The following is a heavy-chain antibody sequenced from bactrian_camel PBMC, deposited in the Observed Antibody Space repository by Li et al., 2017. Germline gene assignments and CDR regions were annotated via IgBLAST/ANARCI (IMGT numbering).Heavy chain of an antibody. CDR3: CKGTPPDN. CDR2: INPGGDFT. J-gene: IGHJ4*01. Sequence: VQLVESGGGSVQDGGSLRLSCSVSGHDDGSGVMGWFRQAPGKGLERVSTINPGGDFTHYADSVKGRFTISRDNAKNTVYLQLDSLKTEDTAMYYCCKGTPPDNRGQGTQVTVS. CDR1: GHDDGSGV. D-gene: IGHD3*01. V-gene: IGHV3S40*01.